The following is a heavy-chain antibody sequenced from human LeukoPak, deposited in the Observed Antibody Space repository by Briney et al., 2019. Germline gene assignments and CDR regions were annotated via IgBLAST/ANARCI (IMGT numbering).Heavy chain of an antibody. D-gene: IGHD5-12*01. CDR2: ISWNSGSI. J-gene: IGHJ4*02. V-gene: IGHV3-9*01. Sequence: GRSLRLSCAASGFTFDDYAMHWVRQAPGKGLEWVSGISWNSGSIGYADSVKGRFTISRDNAKNSLYLQMNSLRAEDTALYYCARVRHGLREAPDYWGQGTLVTVSS. CDR1: GFTFDDYA. CDR3: ARVRHGLREAPDY.